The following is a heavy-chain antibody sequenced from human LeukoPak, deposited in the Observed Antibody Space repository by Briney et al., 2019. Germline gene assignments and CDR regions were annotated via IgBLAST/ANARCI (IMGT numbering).Heavy chain of an antibody. Sequence: SETLSLTCTVSGGSISSYYWSWIRQPAGKGLEWIGRIYTSGSTNYNPSLKSRVTMSVDTSKNQFSLKLSSVTAADTADCARLPYYGGYSRSFHYWGQGTLVTVSS. CDR1: GGSISSYY. D-gene: IGHD4-23*01. J-gene: IGHJ4*02. CDR2: IYTSGST. CDR3: ARLPYYGGYSRSFHY. V-gene: IGHV4-4*07.